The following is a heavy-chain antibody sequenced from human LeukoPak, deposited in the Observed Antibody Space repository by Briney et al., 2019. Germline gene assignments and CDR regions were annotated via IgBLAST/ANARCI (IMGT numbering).Heavy chain of an antibody. CDR1: GFTFSSYE. J-gene: IGHJ4*02. CDR2: ISSSGSTI. CDR3: ARDGSGYDYPHSDY. V-gene: IGHV3-48*03. Sequence: PGGSLRLSCAASGFTFSSYEMNWVRQAPGKGLEWVSYISSSGSTIYYADSVKGRFTISRDNAKNSLYLQMNSLRAEDTALYYCARDGSGYDYPHSDYWGQGTLVTVSS. D-gene: IGHD5-12*01.